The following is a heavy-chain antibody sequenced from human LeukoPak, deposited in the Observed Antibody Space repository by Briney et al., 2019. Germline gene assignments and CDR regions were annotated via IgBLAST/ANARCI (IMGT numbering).Heavy chain of an antibody. CDR1: VFTFSSYD. CDR3: AKLVAITIFGVVIKEEFDY. D-gene: IGHD3-3*01. Sequence: GGSLRLSCAVSVFTFSSYDMSWVRQAAGEGLGWVSAIILSGGSTYHADSPKGRFTISRDTSKHTLYLQMNSLRAEDTAVYYCAKLVAITIFGVVIKEEFDYWGQGTLVTVSS. V-gene: IGHV3-23*01. CDR2: IILSGGST. J-gene: IGHJ4*02.